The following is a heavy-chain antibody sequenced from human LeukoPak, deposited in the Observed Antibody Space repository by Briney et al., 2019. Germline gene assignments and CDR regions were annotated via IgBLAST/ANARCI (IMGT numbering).Heavy chain of an antibody. D-gene: IGHD6-25*01. CDR3: KRGQYSSEGYYYYMDV. CDR2: IYSSGTT. Sequence: PSETLSLTCAVSGGSVNNGDYYWNWIRQHPVKGLEWVAYIYSSGTTYYRPSLKSRLSISLDTSQNHFSLRLRSVTAADTAVYYCKRGQYSSEGYYYYMDVWGEGTTVTVSS. J-gene: IGHJ6*03. V-gene: IGHV4-31*11. CDR1: GGSVNNGDYY.